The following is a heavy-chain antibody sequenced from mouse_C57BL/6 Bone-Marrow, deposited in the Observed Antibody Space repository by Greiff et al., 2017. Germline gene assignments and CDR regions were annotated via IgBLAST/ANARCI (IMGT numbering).Heavy chain of an antibody. CDR2: ISDGGSYT. CDR3: AYYYGSSYDAMDY. Sequence: EVQLQESGGGLVKPGGSLKLSCAASGFTFSSYAMSWVRQTPEKRLEWVATISDGGSYTYYPDNVKGRFTIARDNAKNNLYLQMSHLKSEDTAMYYCAYYYGSSYDAMDYWGQGTSVTVSS. J-gene: IGHJ4*01. CDR1: GFTFSSYA. V-gene: IGHV5-4*01. D-gene: IGHD1-1*01.